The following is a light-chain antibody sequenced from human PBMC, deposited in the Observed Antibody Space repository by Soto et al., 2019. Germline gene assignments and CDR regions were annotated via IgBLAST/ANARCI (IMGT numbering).Light chain of an antibody. CDR1: QSVYNN. Sequence: EIVMTQSPATLSVSPGERATLSCRASQSVYNNLAWYQQKPGQAPRLLIYGASTRATGIPARFSGSGSGTEFTLTISSLQSEDFAVYFCQQRSEWPLCTFGQGTKLEIK. V-gene: IGKV3-15*01. CDR3: QQRSEWPLCT. CDR2: GAS. J-gene: IGKJ2*02.